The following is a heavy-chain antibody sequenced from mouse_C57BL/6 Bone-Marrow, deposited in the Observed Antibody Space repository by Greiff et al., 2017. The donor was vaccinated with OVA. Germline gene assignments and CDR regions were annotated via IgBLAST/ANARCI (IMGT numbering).Heavy chain of an antibody. Sequence: QVQLQQSGAELMKPGASVKLSCKATGYTFTGYWIEWVKQRPGHGLEWIGEILPGSGSTNYNEKFKGKATFTADTSSNTAYMQLSSLTTEDSAIYYCARKGGIYDGYYDYFDYWGQGTTLTVSS. CDR1: GYTFTGYW. J-gene: IGHJ2*01. D-gene: IGHD2-3*01. CDR3: ARKGGIYDGYYDYFDY. V-gene: IGHV1-9*01. CDR2: ILPGSGST.